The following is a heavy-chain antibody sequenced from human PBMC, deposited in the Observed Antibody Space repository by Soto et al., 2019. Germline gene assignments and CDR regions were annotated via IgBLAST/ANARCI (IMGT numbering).Heavy chain of an antibody. J-gene: IGHJ4*02. CDR1: EGTFNSYA. V-gene: IGHV1-69*01. Sequence: QAQVVQSGAEVRKPGSSVKLSCKASEGTFNSYAIAWVRQAPGQGLEWLGGIIPYYNTLNYAQKFQDRATITADDSTNTVYMELSSLRSDDTAVYFYASGASRRYPYFFDSWAQGTLVTVSS. D-gene: IGHD6-13*01. CDR2: IIPYYNTL. CDR3: ASGASRRYPYFFDS.